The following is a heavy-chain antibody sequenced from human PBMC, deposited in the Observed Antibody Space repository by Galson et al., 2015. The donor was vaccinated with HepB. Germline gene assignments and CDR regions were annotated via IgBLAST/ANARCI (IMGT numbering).Heavy chain of an antibody. Sequence: SVKVSCKASGGTFSSYTISWVRQAPGQGLEWVGRIISILGIANYAQKFQGRVTITADKSTSTAYMELSSLRSEDTAVYYCARVVDWFDPWGQGTLVTVSS. CDR3: ARVVDWFDP. D-gene: IGHD2-2*01. CDR1: GGTFSSYT. V-gene: IGHV1-69*02. J-gene: IGHJ5*02. CDR2: IISILGIA.